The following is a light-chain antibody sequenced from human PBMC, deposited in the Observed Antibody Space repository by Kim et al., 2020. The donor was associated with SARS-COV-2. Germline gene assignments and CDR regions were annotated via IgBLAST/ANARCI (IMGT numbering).Light chain of an antibody. V-gene: IGKV3-11*01. CDR3: QQRRNWPPT. J-gene: IGKJ3*01. CDR1: QSVSSY. CDR2: HAS. Sequence: EIVLTQSPATLSLSPGERATLSCRASQSVSSYLAWYQQKPGQAPRLLIYHASNRATGIPARFSGSGSGTDFTLTISSLEPEDFAVYYCQQRRNWPPTFGPGTKVDIK.